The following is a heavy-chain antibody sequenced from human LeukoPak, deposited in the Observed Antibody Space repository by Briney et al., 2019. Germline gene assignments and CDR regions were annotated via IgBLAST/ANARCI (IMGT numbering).Heavy chain of an antibody. D-gene: IGHD5-24*01. CDR3: AREGEMATTYSDY. V-gene: IGHV1-2*02. CDR2: INPNSGGT. CDR1: GYTFTGYY. J-gene: IGHJ4*02. Sequence: GASVKVSCKASGYTFTGYYMHWVRQAPGQGLEWMGWINPNSGGTSYAQKFQGRVTMTRDTSISTAYMELSRLRSDDTAVYYCAREGEMATTYSDYWGQGTLVTVSS.